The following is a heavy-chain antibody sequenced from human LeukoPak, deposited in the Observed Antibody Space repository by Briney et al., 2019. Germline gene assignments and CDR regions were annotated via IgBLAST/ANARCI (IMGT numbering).Heavy chain of an antibody. V-gene: IGHV4-4*07. CDR1: GGFISSYY. D-gene: IGHD6-6*01. CDR3: ARGGIAARRGGIGTNWFDP. Sequence: SETLSLTCTVSGGFISSYYWSWIRQPAGKGLEWIGRIYTSGSTDYNPSLKSRVTMSVDTSKNQFSLKLSSVTAADTAVYYYARGGIAARRGGIGTNWFDPWGQGTLVTVSS. CDR2: IYTSGST. J-gene: IGHJ5*02.